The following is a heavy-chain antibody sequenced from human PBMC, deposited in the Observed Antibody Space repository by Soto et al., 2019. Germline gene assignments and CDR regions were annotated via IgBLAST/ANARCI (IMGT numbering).Heavy chain of an antibody. Sequence: PGGSLRLSCAASGFTFSSYGMHWVRQAPGKGLEWVAVISYDGSNKYYADSVKGRFTISRDNSKNTLYLQMNSLRAEDTAVYYCAKGLYSVGAVAGHDYWGQGT. J-gene: IGHJ4*02. D-gene: IGHD6-19*01. CDR3: AKGLYSVGAVAGHDY. CDR2: ISYDGSNK. CDR1: GFTFSSYG. V-gene: IGHV3-30*18.